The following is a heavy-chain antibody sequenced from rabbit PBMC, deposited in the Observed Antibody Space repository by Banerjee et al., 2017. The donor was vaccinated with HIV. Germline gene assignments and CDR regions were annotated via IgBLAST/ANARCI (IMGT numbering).Heavy chain of an antibody. J-gene: IGHJ4*01. CDR1: GSSFSNIYD. Sequence: QSMEESGGYLDKPRTALTLTYTASGSSFSNIYDTSSVRQASGKGLEWIACIYTIGGSTYYASWAKGLFTISKTSSTTVTLQMTSLTAADTATYFCARSTSGYDIGDLWGPGTLVTVS. V-gene: IGHV1S40*01. D-gene: IGHD1-1*01. CDR3: ARSTSGYDIGDL. CDR2: IYTIGGST.